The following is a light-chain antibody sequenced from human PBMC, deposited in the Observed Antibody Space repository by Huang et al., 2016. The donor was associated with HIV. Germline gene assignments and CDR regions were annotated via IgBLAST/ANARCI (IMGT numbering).Light chain of an antibody. CDR2: AAS. CDR3: QQSYSTPP. CDR1: QSISSY. Sequence: DIQMTQSPSSLSASVGDRVTITCRASQSISSYLNWYQQKQGKAPKLLIYAASSLQSGVPSRFSGSGSGTDFTLTISSLQPEDFATYYCQQSYSTPPFGGGTKVEIK. J-gene: IGKJ4*01. V-gene: IGKV1-39*01.